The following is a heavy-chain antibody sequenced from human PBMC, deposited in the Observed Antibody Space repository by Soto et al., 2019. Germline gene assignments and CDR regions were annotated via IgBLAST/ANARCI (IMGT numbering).Heavy chain of an antibody. V-gene: IGHV3-30*03. CDR3: AIGGGYDFWNYYYYYGMDV. CDR2: ISYDGSNK. D-gene: IGHD3-3*01. Sequence: GGSLRLSCAASGFTFSRYGMHWVRQALGKGLEWVAVISYDGSNKYYADPVKGRFTIYRDNSKNTLYLQMKAVRAEDTAVDYVAIGGGYDFWNYYYYYGMDVWGQGTTVTVSS. CDR1: GFTFSRYG. J-gene: IGHJ6*02.